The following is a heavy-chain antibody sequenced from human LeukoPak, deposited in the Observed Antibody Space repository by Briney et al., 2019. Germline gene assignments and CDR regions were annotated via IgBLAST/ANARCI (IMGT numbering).Heavy chain of an antibody. J-gene: IGHJ4*02. CDR3: TTLTSIAAAGT. D-gene: IGHD6-13*01. V-gene: IGHV3-15*01. CDR2: IKSKTDGGTT. CDR1: GFTFSNAW. Sequence: PGGSLRLSCADSGFTFSNAWMSWVRQAPGKGLEWVGRIKSKTDGGTTDYAAPVKGRFTISRDDSKSTLYLQMNSLKTEDTAVYYCTTLTSIAAAGTGGQGTLVTVSS.